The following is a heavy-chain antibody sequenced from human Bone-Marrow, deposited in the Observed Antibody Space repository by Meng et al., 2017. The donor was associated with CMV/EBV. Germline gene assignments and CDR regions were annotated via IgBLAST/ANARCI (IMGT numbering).Heavy chain of an antibody. V-gene: IGHV3-23*01. CDR3: AKVWGGYCSGTTCYSPYYYHGMDV. CDR1: GFTFSSYA. J-gene: IGHJ6*02. D-gene: IGHD2-2*02. Sequence: GESLKISCAASGFTFSSYAMSWVRQAPGKVLEWVSGISGNGVSTYYADPVKGRFTISRDNSKNTLYLRMSSLRPEDTAVYYCAKVWGGYCSGTTCYSPYYYHGMDVWGLGTTVTVSS. CDR2: ISGNGVST.